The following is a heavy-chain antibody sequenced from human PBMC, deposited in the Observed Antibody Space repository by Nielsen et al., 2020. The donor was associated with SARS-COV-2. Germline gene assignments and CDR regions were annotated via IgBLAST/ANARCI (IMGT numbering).Heavy chain of an antibody. CDR1: GFTFNRYY. Sequence: ASVKVSCKASGFTFNRYYMHWVRQAPGQGLEWMGWVSAHNGNTNYEQKFQDRVIMTTDTSTSTAYMELRSLQSDDTAVYFCAGSYDNGWYKYWGQGTTVTVSS. CDR2: VSAHNGNT. J-gene: IGHJ6*02. V-gene: IGHV1-18*04. D-gene: IGHD1-14*01. CDR3: AGSYDNGWYKY.